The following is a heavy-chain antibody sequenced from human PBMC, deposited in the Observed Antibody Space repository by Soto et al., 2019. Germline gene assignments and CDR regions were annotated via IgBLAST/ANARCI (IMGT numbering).Heavy chain of an antibody. V-gene: IGHV1-58*02. CDR3: AAIGEYCSSTSCKNDYYYYMDV. CDR1: GFTFTSSA. CDR2: IVVGSGNT. Sequence: SVKVSCKASGFTFTSSAMQWVRQARGQRLEWIGWIVVGSGNTNYAQKFQERVTITRDMSTSTAYMELSSLRSEDTAVYYCAAIGEYCSSTSCKNDYYYYMDVWGKGTTVTVSS. J-gene: IGHJ6*03. D-gene: IGHD2-2*01.